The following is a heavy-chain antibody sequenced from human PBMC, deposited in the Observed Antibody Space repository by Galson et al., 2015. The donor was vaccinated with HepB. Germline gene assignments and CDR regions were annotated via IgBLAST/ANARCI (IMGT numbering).Heavy chain of an antibody. J-gene: IGHJ4*02. CDR3: ARNLYCSGGSCYSGDY. Sequence: SVKVSCKASGYTFTGYYMHWVRQAPGQGLEWMGRINPNSGGTNYAQKFQGRVTMTRDTSISTAYMELSRLRSDDTAVYYCARNLYCSGGSCYSGDYWGQGTLVTVSS. CDR1: GYTFTGYY. D-gene: IGHD2-15*01. V-gene: IGHV1-2*06. CDR2: INPNSGGT.